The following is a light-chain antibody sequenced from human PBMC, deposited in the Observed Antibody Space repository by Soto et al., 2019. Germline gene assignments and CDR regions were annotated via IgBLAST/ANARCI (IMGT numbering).Light chain of an antibody. V-gene: IGKV4-1*01. CDR3: QQYYTTPHS. J-gene: IGKJ2*01. Sequence: DIVMTQSPDSLAVSLGERATINCKSSQSILYSSNYLAWYQQKPGQPPILLIYWASTRESGVPDRFRGSGSGKDFTVTSSSVQAEDGAIYYCQQYYTTPHSVGQGTKLEIK. CDR2: WAS. CDR1: QSILYSSNY.